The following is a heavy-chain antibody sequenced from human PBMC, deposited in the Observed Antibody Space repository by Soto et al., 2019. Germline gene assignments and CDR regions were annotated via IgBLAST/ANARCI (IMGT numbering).Heavy chain of an antibody. J-gene: IGHJ6*02. Sequence: QVQLVQSGAEVKKPGSSVTVSCKASGGTFSSYAISWVRQAPGQGLEWMGGIIPIFGTANYAQKFQGRVTITADESTSTAYMELSSLRSEDTAVYYCARGAPSCSSTSCYTLYYYYYGMDVWGQGTTVTVSS. CDR1: GGTFSSYA. D-gene: IGHD2-2*02. CDR2: IIPIFGTA. V-gene: IGHV1-69*01. CDR3: ARGAPSCSSTSCYTLYYYYYGMDV.